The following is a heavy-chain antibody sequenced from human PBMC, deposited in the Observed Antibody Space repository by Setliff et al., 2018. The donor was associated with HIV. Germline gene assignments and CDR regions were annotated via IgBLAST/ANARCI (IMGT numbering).Heavy chain of an antibody. CDR3: ARGIAAAVGAFDI. D-gene: IGHD6-13*01. V-gene: IGHV4-30-4*08. CDR2: IYYSGST. Sequence: PSETLSLICTVSGGSISSGDYYWSWIRQPPGKGLEWIGYIYYSGSTYYNPSLKSRVTISVDTSKNQFSLKLSSVTAADTAVYYCARGIAAAVGAFDIWGQGTMVTVSS. J-gene: IGHJ3*02. CDR1: GGSISSGDYY.